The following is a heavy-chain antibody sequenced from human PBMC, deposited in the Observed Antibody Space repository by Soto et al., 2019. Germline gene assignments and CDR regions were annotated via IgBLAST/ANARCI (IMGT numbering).Heavy chain of an antibody. CDR3: ARHSIASYPLRWEFDP. Sequence: GGSLRLSCAASGFTFSSYSMNWVRQAPWKGLEWVSSISSSSSYIYYADSVKGRFTISRDNAKNSLYLQMNSLRAEDTAVYYCARHSIASYPLRWEFDPWGQGTLVTVSS. D-gene: IGHD6-6*01. CDR1: GFTFSSYS. V-gene: IGHV3-21*04. CDR2: ISSSSSYI. J-gene: IGHJ5*02.